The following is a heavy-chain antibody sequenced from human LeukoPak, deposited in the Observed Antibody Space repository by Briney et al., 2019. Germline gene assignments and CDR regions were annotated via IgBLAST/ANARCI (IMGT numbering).Heavy chain of an antibody. CDR1: GGSISNYR. V-gene: IGHV4-4*09. D-gene: IGHD3-3*01. J-gene: IGHJ5*02. CDR3: ATSYDVKTAPYDL. Sequence: SETLSLTCTVSGGSISNYRWSWVRQPPGKGLEWIGFIYTTGSSDYNPSLKSQVTMSVDTSQNQVSMELRFLTAADTALYYCATSYDVKTAPYDLWGQGTLVTVSS. CDR2: IYTTGSS.